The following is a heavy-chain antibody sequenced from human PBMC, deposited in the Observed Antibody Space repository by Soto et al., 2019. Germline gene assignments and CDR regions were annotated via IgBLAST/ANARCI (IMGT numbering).Heavy chain of an antibody. J-gene: IGHJ4*02. CDR3: ARGVSMVRRVPIYFDY. CDR1: GFPFSSYS. V-gene: IGHV3-21*01. CDR2: ISSSSSYI. D-gene: IGHD3-10*01. Sequence: GGSLRLSCAASGFPFSSYSMNLVRQSPGKGLEWVSSISSSSSYIYYADSVKGRFTISRDNAKKSLYLQMNSLRAEDTAVYYCARGVSMVRRVPIYFDYSGQGTLVTVSS.